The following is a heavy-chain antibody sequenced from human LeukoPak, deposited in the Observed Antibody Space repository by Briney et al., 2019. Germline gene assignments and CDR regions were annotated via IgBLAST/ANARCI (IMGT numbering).Heavy chain of an antibody. D-gene: IGHD2-2*02. CDR3: ARSRLEDCSSTSCYRAAEYFQH. V-gene: IGHV4-34*01. Sequence: SETLSLTCAVYGGSFSGYYWSWIRQPPGKGLEWIGEINHSGSTNYNPSLESRVTISVDTSKNQFSLKLSSVTAADTAVYYCARSRLEDCSSTSCYRAAEYFQHWGQGTLVTVSS. J-gene: IGHJ1*01. CDR1: GGSFSGYY. CDR2: INHSGST.